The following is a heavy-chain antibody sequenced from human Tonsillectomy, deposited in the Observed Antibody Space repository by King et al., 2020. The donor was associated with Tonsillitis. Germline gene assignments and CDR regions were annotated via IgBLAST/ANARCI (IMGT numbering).Heavy chain of an antibody. CDR1: GDSISGYN. J-gene: IGHJ6*03. CDR2: IYFSGGT. V-gene: IGHV4-4*07. Sequence: VQLQESGPGLVKPSETLSLTCTVSGDSISGYNWNWIRRPAGKGLEWIGRIYFSGGTNYNPSLESRVTMSIDTSKNHFSLKLNSVTAADTAVYYCATERQYYYYMDVGGKGTTVTVSS. CDR3: ATERQYYYYMDV. D-gene: IGHD6-25*01.